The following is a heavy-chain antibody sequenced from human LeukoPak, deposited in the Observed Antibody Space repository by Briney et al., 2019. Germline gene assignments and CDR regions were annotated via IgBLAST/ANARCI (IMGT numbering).Heavy chain of an antibody. J-gene: IGHJ4*02. V-gene: IGHV3-21*01. CDR2: ISSSSSYI. CDR3: ARILSGQYYFDY. CDR1: GFTFSSYS. D-gene: IGHD3-10*01. Sequence: GGSLRLSCAASGFTFSSYSINWVRQAPGKGLEWVSSISSSSSYIYYADSVKGRFTISRDNAKNSLYLQMNSLRAEDTAVYYCARILSGQYYFDYWGQGTLVTVSS.